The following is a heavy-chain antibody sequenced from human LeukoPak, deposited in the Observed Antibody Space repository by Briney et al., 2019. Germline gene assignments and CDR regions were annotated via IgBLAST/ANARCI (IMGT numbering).Heavy chain of an antibody. CDR3: ARHLVVTATVGFDI. J-gene: IGHJ3*02. D-gene: IGHD2-21*02. CDR1: GGSVSSGSYY. CDR2: IFFSGSS. V-gene: IGHV4-61*01. Sequence: SETLPLTCTVSGGSVSSGSYYWSWIRQSPGKGLEWIGYIFFSGSSNYNPSLKSRVTISVDTSKNQFSLKLSSVTAADTAVYYCARHLVVTATVGFDIWGQGTMVTVSS.